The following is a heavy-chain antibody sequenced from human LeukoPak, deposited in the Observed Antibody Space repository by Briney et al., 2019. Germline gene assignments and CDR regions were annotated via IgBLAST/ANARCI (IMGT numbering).Heavy chain of an antibody. V-gene: IGHV3-7*01. Sequence: GGSLRLSCAASGFTFSHYWMRWVRQAPGKGLEWLANIKQDGSEKYYVDSVKGRFTISRDNAKNSLYLQMNSQRAEDTAIYYCARDQGALDIWGQGTMVTVSS. J-gene: IGHJ3*02. CDR2: IKQDGSEK. CDR1: GFTFSHYW. CDR3: ARDQGALDI.